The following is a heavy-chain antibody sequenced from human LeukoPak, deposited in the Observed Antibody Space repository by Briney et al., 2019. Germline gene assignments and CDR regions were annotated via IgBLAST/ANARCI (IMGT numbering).Heavy chain of an antibody. Sequence: SETLSLTCTVSGGSISSYYWSWIRQPAGKGLEWIGRIYTSGSTNYNPSLKSRVTMSVDTSKNQFSLKLSSVTAADTAVYYCARVTPAAMRDAFDIWGQGTMVTVSS. V-gene: IGHV4-4*07. CDR3: ARVTPAAMRDAFDI. J-gene: IGHJ3*02. CDR1: GGSISSYY. D-gene: IGHD2-2*01. CDR2: IYTSGST.